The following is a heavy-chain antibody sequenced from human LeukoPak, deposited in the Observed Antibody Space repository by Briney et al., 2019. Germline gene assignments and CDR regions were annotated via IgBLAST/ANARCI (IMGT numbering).Heavy chain of an antibody. V-gene: IGHV3-23*01. Sequence: GGPLRLSCAASGFTFSNYAMSWVRQAPGRGLDWVSTLSDSGSSTYYADSVKGRFTISRGNSKNTLYLQMDSLRVEDTATYYCAKVPYSDYGSGRPPFMDVWGQGTTVAVSS. CDR1: GFTFSNYA. J-gene: IGHJ6*02. CDR2: LSDSGSST. D-gene: IGHD3-10*01. CDR3: AKVPYSDYGSGRPPFMDV.